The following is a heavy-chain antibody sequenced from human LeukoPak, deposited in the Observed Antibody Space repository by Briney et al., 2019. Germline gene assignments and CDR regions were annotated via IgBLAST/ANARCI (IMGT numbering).Heavy chain of an antibody. V-gene: IGHV1-8*03. Sequence: ASVKVSCKASGYTFTSYDINWVRQATGQGLEWMGWMNPNSGNTGYAQKFQGRVTITRNTSISTAYMELSSLRSEDTAVYYCARGPIVGPRGNYYYYYMDVWGKGTTVTVSS. J-gene: IGHJ6*03. CDR2: MNPNSGNT. CDR1: GYTFTSYD. CDR3: ARGPIVGPRGNYYYYYMDV. D-gene: IGHD2-15*01.